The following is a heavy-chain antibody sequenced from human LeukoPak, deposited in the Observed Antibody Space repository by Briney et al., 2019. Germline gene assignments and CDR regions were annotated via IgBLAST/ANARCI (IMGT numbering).Heavy chain of an antibody. CDR2: INTNTGNP. D-gene: IGHD1-26*01. CDR1: GYTFSTYP. CDR3: AREPGSGSYDAGIDY. J-gene: IGHJ4*02. V-gene: IGHV7-4-1*02. Sequence: ASVKVSCKASGYTFSTYPMNWVRQAPGQGLEWMGWINTNTGNPTYAQGFTGRFVFSLDTSVSTAYLQISSLKAEDTAVYYCAREPGSGSYDAGIDYWGQGTLVTVSS.